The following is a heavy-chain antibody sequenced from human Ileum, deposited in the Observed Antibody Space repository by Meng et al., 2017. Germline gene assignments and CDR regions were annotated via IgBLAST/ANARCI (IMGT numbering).Heavy chain of an antibody. Sequence: QLPLQASGPGLVKPSENLSRPCSVAGGSISSRTSYWVWIRQPPGMGLEWIVSFFYGGTTYYNPSLESRVTTSVDTSKSQFSLNLKSVSAADTAVYFCARHGAFRSHLDDWGQGTLVTVSS. CDR3: ARHGAFRSHLDD. CDR2: FFYGGTT. J-gene: IGHJ4*02. CDR1: GGSISSRTSY. D-gene: IGHD3-3*02. V-gene: IGHV4-39*01.